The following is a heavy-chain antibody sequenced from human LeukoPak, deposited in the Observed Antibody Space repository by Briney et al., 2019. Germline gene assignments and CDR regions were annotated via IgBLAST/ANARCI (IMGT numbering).Heavy chain of an antibody. D-gene: IGHD6-13*01. CDR2: IYSGGST. CDR1: GFTVSSNY. V-gene: IGHV3-53*01. Sequence: GGSLRLSCAASGFTVSSNYMSWVRQAPGKGLEWVSVIYSGGSTYYADSVKGRFTISRDNSKNTVYLQMNSLRAEDTAVYYCAGGEQQLVLTEYFQHWGQGTLVTVSS. CDR3: AGGEQQLVLTEYFQH. J-gene: IGHJ1*01.